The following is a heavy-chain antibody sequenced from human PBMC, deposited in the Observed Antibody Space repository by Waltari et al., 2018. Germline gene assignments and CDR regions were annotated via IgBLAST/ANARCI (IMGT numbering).Heavy chain of an antibody. V-gene: IGHV4-34*01. J-gene: IGHJ3*02. CDR3: ARSPGNAFDI. Sequence: QVQLQQWGAGLLKPSETLSLTCAVYGGSFSGYYWSWIRQPPGKGLEWIGEITHSGSTNSTPSLKSRVTISVDTSKNQFSLKLSSVTAADTAVYYCARSPGNAFDIWGQGTMVTVSS. CDR1: GGSFSGYY. CDR2: ITHSGST.